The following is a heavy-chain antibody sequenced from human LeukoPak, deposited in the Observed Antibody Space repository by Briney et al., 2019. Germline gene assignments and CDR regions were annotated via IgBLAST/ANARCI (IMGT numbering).Heavy chain of an antibody. V-gene: IGHV3-23*01. D-gene: IGHD3-10*01. J-gene: IGHJ4*02. CDR1: GFTFSSYA. Sequence: GGSLRLSCAASGFTFSSYAMSWVRQAPGKGLEWVSGISGSGGSTYYADSVKGRFTISRDNSKNTLYLQMNSLRAEDTAVYYCAKGTLLWFGEFYYFDYWGQGTLVTVSS. CDR2: ISGSGGST. CDR3: AKGTLLWFGEFYYFDY.